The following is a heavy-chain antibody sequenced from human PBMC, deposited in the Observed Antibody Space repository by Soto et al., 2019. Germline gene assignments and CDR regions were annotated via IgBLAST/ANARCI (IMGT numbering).Heavy chain of an antibody. Sequence: TGGSLRLSCTASGFTFNTYWMSWVRQAPGKGLEWVALIKPDGSETYYMDSVKGRFTISRDNSKSSLFLQMTNLRADDTAEYYCTRSTAGSDYWGQGILVTVSS. J-gene: IGHJ4*02. D-gene: IGHD6-13*01. CDR3: TRSTAGSDY. CDR1: GFTFNTYW. CDR2: IKPDGSET. V-gene: IGHV3-7*05.